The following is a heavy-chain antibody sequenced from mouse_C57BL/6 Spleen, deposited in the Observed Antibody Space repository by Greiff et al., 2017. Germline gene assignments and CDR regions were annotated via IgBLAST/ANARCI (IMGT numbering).Heavy chain of an antibody. CDR3: ARVVVTTVYYAMDY. CDR1: GYTFTSYW. Sequence: VQLQQPGAELVMPGASVKLSCKASGYTFTSYWMHWVKQRPGQGIEWIGEIDPSDSYTNYNQKFKGKSTLTVDKSSSTAYMQLRRLTSEDSAVYYCARVVVTTVYYAMDYWGQGTSVTVSS. D-gene: IGHD2-2*01. CDR2: IDPSDSYT. J-gene: IGHJ4*01. V-gene: IGHV1-69*01.